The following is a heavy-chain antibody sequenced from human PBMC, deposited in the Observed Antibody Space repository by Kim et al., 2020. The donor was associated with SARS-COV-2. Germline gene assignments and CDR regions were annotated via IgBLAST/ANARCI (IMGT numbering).Heavy chain of an antibody. D-gene: IGHD1-1*01. V-gene: IGHV3-21*01. CDR3: ARRSTTGTTMDY. CDR2: ISSSSSYI. J-gene: IGHJ4*02. Sequence: GGSLRLSCAASGFTFSSYSMNWVRQAPGKGLEWVSSISSSSSYIYYADSVKGRFTISRDNAKNSLYLQMNSLRAEDTAVYYCARRSTTGTTMDYWGQGTLGTVSS. CDR1: GFTFSSYS.